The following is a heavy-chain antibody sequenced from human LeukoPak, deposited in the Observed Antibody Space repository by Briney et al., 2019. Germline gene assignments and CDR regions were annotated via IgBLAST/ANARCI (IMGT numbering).Heavy chain of an antibody. D-gene: IGHD2-2*01. V-gene: IGHV5-51*01. CDR2: IYAGDSDT. CDR3: ARAIGTSQFYFYYGMDV. CDR1: GYIFTSCW. Sequence: GESLKISCKGSGYIFTSCWIGWVRQMPGKGLEWMGIIYAGDSDTRYSPSFQGQVTISVDRSISTAYLQWSSLQASDTAMYYCARAIGTSQFYFYYGMDVWGQGTTVTVSS. J-gene: IGHJ6*02.